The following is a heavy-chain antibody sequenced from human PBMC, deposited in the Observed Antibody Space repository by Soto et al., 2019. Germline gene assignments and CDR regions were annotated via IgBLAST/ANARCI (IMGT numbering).Heavy chain of an antibody. Sequence: QVQLVQSGAEVRKPGASVKVSCKASGYTFSNYGLSWVRQAPGQGLEWMGWISDYNGNTHYAQKFQGRLIMTTDTSMRTAYVEVRSLTSDGTALYFCARECYFSCSGNLSPPRYYGMDVWGQGTTVTVSS. CDR3: ARECYFSCSGNLSPPRYYGMDV. D-gene: IGHD3-10*02. CDR1: GYTFSNYG. CDR2: ISDYNGNT. J-gene: IGHJ6*02. V-gene: IGHV1-18*01.